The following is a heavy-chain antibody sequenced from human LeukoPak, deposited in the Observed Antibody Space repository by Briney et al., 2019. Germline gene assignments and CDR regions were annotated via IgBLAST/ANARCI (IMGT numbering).Heavy chain of an antibody. J-gene: IGHJ3*02. CDR2: IYYSGST. V-gene: IGHV4-39*07. CDR3: AGEEKRIMDTAMVIAFDI. CDR1: GGSISSSSYY. Sequence: SETLSLTCTVSGGSISSSSYYWGWIRQPPGKGLEWIGSIYYSGSTYYNPSLKSRVTISVDTSKNQFSLKLSSVTAADTAVYYCAGEEKRIMDTAMVIAFDIWGQGTMVTISS. D-gene: IGHD5-18*01.